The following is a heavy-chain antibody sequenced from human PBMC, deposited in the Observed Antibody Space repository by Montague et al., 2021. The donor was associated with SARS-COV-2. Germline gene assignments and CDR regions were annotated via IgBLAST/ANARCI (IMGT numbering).Heavy chain of an antibody. CDR1: GGSITSSSYY. Sequence: SETLSLTCSVSGGSITSSSYYWGWIRQSPDKGLEWIGSIYYSGSTYYNPSLKSRVTISVDTSKYRFSLKLSSVTAADTAVYYCVSLWKYGSGSHYAPWDYYNYGVDVWGQGTTVTVSS. CDR2: IYYSGST. CDR3: VSLWKYGSGSHYAPWDYYNYGVDV. J-gene: IGHJ6*02. V-gene: IGHV4-39*01. D-gene: IGHD3-10*01.